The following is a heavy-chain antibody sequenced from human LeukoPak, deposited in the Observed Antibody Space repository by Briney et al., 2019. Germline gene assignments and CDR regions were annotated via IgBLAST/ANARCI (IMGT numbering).Heavy chain of an antibody. CDR3: ASPGSSSLIT. CDR2: IYYSGST. J-gene: IGHJ4*02. D-gene: IGHD6-13*01. CDR1: GGSISSSSYY. Sequence: SETLSLTCTVSGGSISSSSYYWGWIRQPPGKGLEWIGSIYYSGSTYYNPSLKSRVTISVDTSKNQFSLRLSSVTAADTAVYYCASPGSSSLITWGQGTLVTVSS. V-gene: IGHV4-39*01.